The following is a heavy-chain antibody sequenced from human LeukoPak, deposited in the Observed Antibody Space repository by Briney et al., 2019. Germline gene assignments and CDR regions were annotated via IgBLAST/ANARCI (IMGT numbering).Heavy chain of an antibody. V-gene: IGHV1-18*01. Sequence: ASVKVSCKASGYTFTSYGISWVRQASGQGLEWMGWISAYNGNTNYAQKLQGRVTMTTDTSTSTAYMELRSLRSDDTAVYYCARVYYYGSGSYYWFDPWGQGTLVTVSS. CDR1: GYTFTSYG. D-gene: IGHD3-10*01. CDR2: ISAYNGNT. J-gene: IGHJ5*02. CDR3: ARVYYYGSGSYYWFDP.